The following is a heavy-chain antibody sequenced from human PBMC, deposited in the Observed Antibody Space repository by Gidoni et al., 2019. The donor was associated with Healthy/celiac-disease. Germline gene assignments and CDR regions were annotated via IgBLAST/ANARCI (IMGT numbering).Heavy chain of an antibody. V-gene: IGHV3-23*01. CDR1: GFTFSSYA. J-gene: IGHJ4*02. CDR3: AKVSGRRDGYNFL. D-gene: IGHD5-12*01. Sequence: EVQLLESGGGLVQPGGSLRLSCAASGFTFSSYAMSWVRQAPGQGVEWVSASSGSGGSTYYADSVKGRFTISRDNSKNTLYLQMNSLRAEDTAVYYCAKVSGRRDGYNFLWGQGTLVTVSS. CDR2: SSGSGGST.